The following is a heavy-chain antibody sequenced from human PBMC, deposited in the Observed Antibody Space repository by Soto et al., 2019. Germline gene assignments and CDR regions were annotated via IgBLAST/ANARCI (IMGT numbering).Heavy chain of an antibody. V-gene: IGHV4-59*01. J-gene: IGHJ6*02. Sequence: QVQLQESGPGLVKPSETLSLTCTVSGGSISSYYWSWIRQPPGKGLEWIGYIYYSGSTNYNPSLKSRVTISVDTSKNQFSLKLSSVTAADTAVYYCARENRDYYGMDVWGQGTTVTVSS. CDR3: ARENRDYYGMDV. CDR1: GGSISSYY. CDR2: IYYSGST.